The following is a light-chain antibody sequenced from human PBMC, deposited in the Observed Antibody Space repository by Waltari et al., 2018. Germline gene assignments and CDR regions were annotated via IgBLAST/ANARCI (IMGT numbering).Light chain of an antibody. Sequence: DIQVTQSPSSLSASVGDRVTITCRTSQSISTSLNWYQQKPGKPPKLLIFAASALQSGVSARFSGSGSQTDFTLTIRNLQPEDFATYYCHQSYRAPQTFGGGTK. CDR1: QSISTS. V-gene: IGKV1-39*01. J-gene: IGKJ4*01. CDR3: HQSYRAPQT. CDR2: AAS.